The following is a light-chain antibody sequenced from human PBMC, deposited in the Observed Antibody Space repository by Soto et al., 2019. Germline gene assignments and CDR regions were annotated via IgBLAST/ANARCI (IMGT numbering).Light chain of an antibody. CDR3: QQYNGYSRT. Sequence: DIQMTQSPSTLSASVGYRVTITCRASQTITTWLAWYQQKPGRAPKLLIYDASSLESGVPSRFSGSGSGTEFTLTSSSLQPDDFATYYCQQYNGYSRTFGQGTKVDI. CDR1: QTITTW. J-gene: IGKJ1*01. V-gene: IGKV1-5*01. CDR2: DAS.